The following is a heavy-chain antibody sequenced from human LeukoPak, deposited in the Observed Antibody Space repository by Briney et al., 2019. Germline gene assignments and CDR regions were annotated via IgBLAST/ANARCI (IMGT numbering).Heavy chain of an antibody. CDR3: ARDYHSDGGSWFDP. CDR2: ISGSGGNT. CDR1: GFTFSSYA. D-gene: IGHD3-16*01. V-gene: IGHV3-23*01. J-gene: IGHJ5*02. Sequence: GGSLRLSCAASGFTFSSYAMSWVRQAPGKGLEWVSVISGSGGNTYYADSVKGRFTISRDNSKNTLYLQMNSLRAEDTAVYYCARDYHSDGGSWFDPWGQGTLVTVSS.